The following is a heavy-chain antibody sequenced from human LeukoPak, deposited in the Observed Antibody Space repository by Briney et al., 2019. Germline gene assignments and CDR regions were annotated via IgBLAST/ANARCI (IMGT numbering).Heavy chain of an antibody. CDR3: ARGAYGDK. J-gene: IGHJ4*02. Sequence: ASVKVSCKASGYTLTSYGINWMRQAPGQGLKWMGWISTQSGNTNYAQKVQGRLTLTTDRSTNTAYMELRSLRSDDTAVYYCARGAYGDKWGQGTMVTVSS. V-gene: IGHV1-18*01. D-gene: IGHD4-17*01. CDR1: GYTLTSYG. CDR2: ISTQSGNT.